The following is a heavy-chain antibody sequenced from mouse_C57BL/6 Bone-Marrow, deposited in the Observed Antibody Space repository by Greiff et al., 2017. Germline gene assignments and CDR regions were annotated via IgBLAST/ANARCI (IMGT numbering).Heavy chain of an antibody. Sequence: VQLQQSGAELMKPGASVKLSCKTSGYTFTSYWMNWVKQRPGQGLEWIGAIYPGHSDTSYNQKFKGKAKLTAVTSASTAYMELSSLTNEDSAVYYFTASGYPALFAYWGQGTLVTVSA. CDR3: TASGYPALFAY. V-gene: IGHV1-5*01. J-gene: IGHJ3*01. CDR1: GYTFTSYW. D-gene: IGHD3-2*02. CDR2: IYPGHSDT.